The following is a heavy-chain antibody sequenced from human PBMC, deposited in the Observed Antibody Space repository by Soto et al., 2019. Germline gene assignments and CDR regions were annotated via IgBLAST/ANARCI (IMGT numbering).Heavy chain of an antibody. Sequence: ASVKVSCKASGYTFTSTWMRWVRQAPGQGLEWMGIINPYGGAATYAEKFQGRFTISRDNSKTTLYLQMNSLRAEDTAVYYCARGSTYYYDSSVTPRAGYYYGIDVWGQGTTVTVSS. J-gene: IGHJ6*02. CDR1: GYTFTSTW. D-gene: IGHD3-22*01. CDR3: ARGSTYYYDSSVTPRAGYYYGIDV. V-gene: IGHV1-46*01. CDR2: INPYGGAA.